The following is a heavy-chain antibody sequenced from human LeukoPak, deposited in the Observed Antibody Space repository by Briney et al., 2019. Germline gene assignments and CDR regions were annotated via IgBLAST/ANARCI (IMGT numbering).Heavy chain of an antibody. V-gene: IGHV3-7*01. J-gene: IGHJ1*01. CDR1: GFTFSSYW. Sequence: GGSLRLSCAASGFTFSSYWMTWVRQAPGKGLEWVANIKQDGTKKYYVDSVKGRFTISRDNTKNSLYLQMNSLRSEDTAVYYCARVWGTTASDHGGQGSLVMVSS. CDR3: ARVWGTTASDH. D-gene: IGHD3-16*01. CDR2: IKQDGTKK.